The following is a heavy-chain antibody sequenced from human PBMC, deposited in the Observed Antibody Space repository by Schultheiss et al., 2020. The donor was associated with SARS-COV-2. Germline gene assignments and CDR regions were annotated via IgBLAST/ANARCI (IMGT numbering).Heavy chain of an antibody. V-gene: IGHV3-23*01. CDR1: GFTVSSNY. D-gene: IGHD6-19*01. CDR3: AEGGESSGS. CDR2: VGGDGGRT. J-gene: IGHJ5*02. Sequence: GGSLRLSCAASGFTVSSNYMSWVRQAPGKGLEWVSAVGGDGGRTYYADSVKGRFTISRDNAKNSLYLQMNSLRDEDTAVYYCAEGGESSGSWGQGTLVTVSS.